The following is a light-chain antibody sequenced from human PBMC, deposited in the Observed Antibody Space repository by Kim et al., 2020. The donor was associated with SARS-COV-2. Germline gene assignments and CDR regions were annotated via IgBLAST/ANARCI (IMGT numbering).Light chain of an antibody. CDR2: GAS. CDR3: QQYKNWPPLT. J-gene: IGKJ4*01. CDR1: QSVSSN. V-gene: IGKV3-15*01. Sequence: EIVMTQSPATLSVSPGERATLSCRASQSVSSNLVWYQQKPGQAPRLLIYGASTRATGIPARFSGSGSGTEFTLTISSLQSEDFAVYYCQQYKNWPPLTFGGGTKVDIK.